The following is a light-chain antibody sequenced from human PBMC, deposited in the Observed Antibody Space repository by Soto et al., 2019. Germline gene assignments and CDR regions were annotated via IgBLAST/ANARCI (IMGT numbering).Light chain of an antibody. V-gene: IGLV2-8*01. J-gene: IGLJ1*01. CDR1: SSDVGGYKY. Sequence: QSALTQPPSASGSPGQSVTISCTGTSSDVGGYKYVSWYQQHPGKAPKLMIFEVNKRPSGVPDRFSGSKSGNTASLTVSGVQAKDEADYYCSSYAGINNLGVFGTGTKLTVL. CDR2: EVN. CDR3: SSYAGINNLGV.